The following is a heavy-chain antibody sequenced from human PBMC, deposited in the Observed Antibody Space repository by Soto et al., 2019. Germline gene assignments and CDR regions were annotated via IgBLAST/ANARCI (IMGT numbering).Heavy chain of an antibody. D-gene: IGHD2-2*02. V-gene: IGHV1-69*02. Sequence: QVQLVQSGAEVKKPGSSVKVSCKASGGTFSSYTISWVRQAPGQGLGWMGRIIPILGIANYAQKFQGRVTSTADKPASTAYMELSSLRSEDTAVYYCAMEYCSSTSCYRDYWGQGTPVTVSS. CDR1: GGTFSSYT. CDR3: AMEYCSSTSCYRDY. CDR2: IIPILGIA. J-gene: IGHJ4*02.